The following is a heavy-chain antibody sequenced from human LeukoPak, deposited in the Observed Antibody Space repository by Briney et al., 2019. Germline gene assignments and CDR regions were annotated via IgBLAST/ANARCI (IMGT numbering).Heavy chain of an antibody. J-gene: IGHJ4*02. CDR1: GFTFSSYW. V-gene: IGHV3-7*03. D-gene: IGHD3-10*01. Sequence: GGSLRLSCAASGFTFSSYWMSWVRQAPGKGLEWVANIKQDGSEKYYVDSVKGRFTISRDNAKNSLYLQMNSLRAEDTALYYCARERATMVRGASDYWGQGTLVTVSS. CDR2: IKQDGSEK. CDR3: ARERATMVRGASDY.